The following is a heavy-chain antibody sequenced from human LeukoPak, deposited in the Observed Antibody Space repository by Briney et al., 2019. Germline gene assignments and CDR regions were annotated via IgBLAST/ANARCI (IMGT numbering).Heavy chain of an antibody. Sequence: SGGSLRLSWAAAGFTFSSYSMNWVRQAPGKGLEWVSSISSSSSYIYSADSVKGRFTISRDNAKNSLYLQMNSLRAEDTAVYYCARCGYSGYGIPNYYYYMDVWGKGTTVTVSS. CDR3: ARCGYSGYGIPNYYYYMDV. CDR2: ISSSSSYI. J-gene: IGHJ6*03. D-gene: IGHD5-12*01. CDR1: GFTFSSYS. V-gene: IGHV3-21*01.